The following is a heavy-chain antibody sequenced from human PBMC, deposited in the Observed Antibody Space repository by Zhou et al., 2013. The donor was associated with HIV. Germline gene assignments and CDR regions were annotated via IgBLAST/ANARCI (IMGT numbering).Heavy chain of an antibody. CDR3: ASGLHGYCSSTSCSPSYYYYYMDV. CDR2: MNPNSGNT. V-gene: IGHV1-8*02. CDR1: GYTFTDYD. J-gene: IGHJ6*03. Sequence: QVQLVQSGAEVKKPGASVKVSCKASGYTFTDYDINWVREATGQGLEWMGWMNPNSGNTGYAQKFQGRVTMTRNTSISTGYMELSSLRSEDTAVYYCASGLHGYCSSTSCSPSYYYYYMDVWGKGTTVTVSS. D-gene: IGHD2-2*01.